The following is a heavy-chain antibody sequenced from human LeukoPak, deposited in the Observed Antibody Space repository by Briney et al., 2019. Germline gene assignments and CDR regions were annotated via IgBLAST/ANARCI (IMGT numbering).Heavy chain of an antibody. Sequence: PSETLSLTCTVSGGSISSYYWSWIRQPAGKGLEWIGRIYTSGSTNYNPSLKSRVTMSVDTSKNQFSLKLSSVTAADTAVYYCARGPLYDSSGYYYQDNWFDPWGQGTLVTVSS. CDR3: ARGPLYDSSGYYYQDNWFDP. CDR1: GGSISSYY. CDR2: IYTSGST. J-gene: IGHJ5*02. V-gene: IGHV4-4*07. D-gene: IGHD3-22*01.